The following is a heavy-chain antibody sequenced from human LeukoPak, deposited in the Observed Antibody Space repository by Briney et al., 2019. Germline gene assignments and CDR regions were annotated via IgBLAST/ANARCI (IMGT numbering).Heavy chain of an antibody. CDR3: ARDSAAAGTAFDP. Sequence: ASVKVSCKASGYTFTGYYIHWLRQAPGQGLEWMGRISPDSGGANFAQKFQGRVTMTRDTSINTAYMDLSSLRSDDTAVYYCARDSAAAGTAFDPWGQGTLVTVSS. J-gene: IGHJ5*02. CDR1: GYTFTGYY. CDR2: ISPDSGGA. D-gene: IGHD6-13*01. V-gene: IGHV1-2*06.